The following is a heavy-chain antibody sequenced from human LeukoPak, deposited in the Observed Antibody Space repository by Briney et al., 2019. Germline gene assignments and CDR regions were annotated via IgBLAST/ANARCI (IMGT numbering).Heavy chain of an antibody. CDR3: TKGRGI. V-gene: IGHV4-61*09. J-gene: IGHJ4*02. Sequence: SSQTLSLTCTVSGGSISSGSYDWYWIRQPAGKGLEWIGHLYTSGSMSYNPSLKSRVTISVDTSKNQFSLKLTSVTAPDTAVYYCTKGRGIWGQGTLVTVSS. CDR2: LYTSGSM. CDR1: GGSISSGSYD. D-gene: IGHD3-10*01.